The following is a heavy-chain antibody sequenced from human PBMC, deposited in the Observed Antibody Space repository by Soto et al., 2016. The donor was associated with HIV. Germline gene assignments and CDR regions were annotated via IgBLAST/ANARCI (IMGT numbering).Heavy chain of an antibody. CDR1: GFTFSDYW. CDR3: ARDYNTRPYFFDY. J-gene: IGHJ4*02. V-gene: IGHV3-74*01. CDR2: INKDGSST. D-gene: IGHD1-1*01. Sequence: EVQLVESGGXLVQRGGSVRLSCAASGFTFSDYWMHWVRQVPGKGLVWLSHINKDGSSTNYADSVKGRFTISRDNAKNTLYLQMNSLRAEDTAVYFCARDYNTRPYFFDYWGRGTLVTVSS.